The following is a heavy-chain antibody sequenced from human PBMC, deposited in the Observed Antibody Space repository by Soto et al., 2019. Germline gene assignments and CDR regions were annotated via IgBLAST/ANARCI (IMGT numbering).Heavy chain of an antibody. D-gene: IGHD2-2*01. CDR2: ISSSTSYV. CDR1: GFTFSRYG. V-gene: IGHV3-21*02. Sequence: EVQLVESGGGLVKPGGSLRLSCAASGFTFSRYGMNWLRQAPGKGLVWVASISSSTSYVYYAESVKGRFSTSRDNAKNILYLEMYDLRTEDTAVYYCARDPSEGRVGNWFESWGQGTLVTVSS. CDR3: ARDPSEGRVGNWFES. J-gene: IGHJ5*01.